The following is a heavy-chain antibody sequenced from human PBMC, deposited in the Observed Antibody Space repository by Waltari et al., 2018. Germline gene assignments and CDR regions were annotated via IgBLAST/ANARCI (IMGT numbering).Heavy chain of an antibody. D-gene: IGHD4-17*01. Sequence: QVQLQESGPGLVKPSETLSLTCTVSGGSVSSGSYYWSWIRQPPGKGLEWIGYIYYSGSTNYNPSRKSRVTISVDTSKNQFSLKLSSVTAADTAVYYCARAFYGDYVPFDHWGQGTLVTVSS. CDR2: IYYSGST. V-gene: IGHV4-61*01. CDR3: ARAFYGDYVPFDH. J-gene: IGHJ4*02. CDR1: GGSVSSGSYY.